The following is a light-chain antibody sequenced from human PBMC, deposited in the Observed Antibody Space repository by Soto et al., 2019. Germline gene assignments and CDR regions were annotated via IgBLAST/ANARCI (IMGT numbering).Light chain of an antibody. CDR3: QQYNSYSWT. CDR2: KAS. V-gene: IGKV1-5*03. CDR1: QSISSW. J-gene: IGKJ1*01. Sequence: DIHMTQSPSTLSASVGYRVTITCRASQSISSWLAWYQQKPGKAPKLLIYKASSLESGVPSRFSGSGYGTEFTLTISSLQTDDFATYYCQQYNSYSWTFGQGTKVDIK.